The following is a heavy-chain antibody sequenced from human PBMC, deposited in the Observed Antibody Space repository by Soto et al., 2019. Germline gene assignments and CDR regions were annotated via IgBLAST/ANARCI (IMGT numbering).Heavy chain of an antibody. J-gene: IGHJ4*02. Sequence: QVQLQESGPGVVKPSETLSLTCTISGGSISGYYWTWIRQSPGKGLEYIGYIYSGNTNYNPSLNSRVTISVDTSKNLYSLKLSAVTAADTAGDYCGRISSHGDCAYWGQGTLVTVSS. CDR1: GGSISGYY. CDR2: IYSGNT. D-gene: IGHD2-21*01. V-gene: IGHV4-59*08. CDR3: GRISSHGDCAY.